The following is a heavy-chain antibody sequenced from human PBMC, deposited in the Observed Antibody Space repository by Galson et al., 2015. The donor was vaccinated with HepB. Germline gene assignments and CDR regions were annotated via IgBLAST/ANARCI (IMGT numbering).Heavy chain of an antibody. D-gene: IGHD2/OR15-2a*01. Sequence: SETLSLTCTVSGGSISSYYWSWIRQPPGKGLEWIGYIYYSGSTNYNPSLKSRVTISVNTSKNQFSLKLSSVTAADTAVYYCARDERILVYDYWGQGTLVTVSS. CDR2: IYYSGST. J-gene: IGHJ4*02. CDR3: ARDERILVYDY. V-gene: IGHV4-59*01. CDR1: GGSISSYY.